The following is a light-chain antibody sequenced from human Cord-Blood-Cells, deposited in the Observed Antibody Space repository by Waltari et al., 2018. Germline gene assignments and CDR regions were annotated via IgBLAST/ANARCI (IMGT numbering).Light chain of an antibody. J-gene: IGKJ2*01. V-gene: IGKV3-20*01. Sequence: EIVLTQSPGTLSLSPGERATLPCRASQSVSSSYLAWYQQKPGQAPRLLIYGASSRATGIPDRFSGSRSGTDFTLTISRLEPEDFAVYYCQQYGSSPYTFGQGTKLEIK. CDR1: QSVSSSY. CDR3: QQYGSSPYT. CDR2: GAS.